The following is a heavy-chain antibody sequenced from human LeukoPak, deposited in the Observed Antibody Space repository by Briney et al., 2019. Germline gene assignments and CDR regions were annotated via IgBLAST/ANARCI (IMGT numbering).Heavy chain of an antibody. CDR2: ISSSRTTI. J-gene: IGHJ3*01. CDR1: GFTFSNYN. Sequence: GGSLRLSCAASGFTFSNYNMNWVRQAPGKGLEWVSYISSSRTTIFYADSVRGRFTISRDNAKNSLYLQMNSLRDEDTAVYYCARDYPGWGAFDVWGQGTMVTVSS. CDR3: ARDYPGWGAFDV. V-gene: IGHV3-48*02. D-gene: IGHD1-26*01.